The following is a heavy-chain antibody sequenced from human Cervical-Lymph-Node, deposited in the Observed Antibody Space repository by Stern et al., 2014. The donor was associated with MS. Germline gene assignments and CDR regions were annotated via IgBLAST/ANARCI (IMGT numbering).Heavy chain of an antibody. CDR3: ARDGVGNDDAFDI. D-gene: IGHD1-26*01. CDR1: GYTFSSYG. J-gene: IGHJ3*02. Sequence: VQLLESGGEVEKPGASVKVSCQASGYTFSSYGISWVRQAPGQGLEWMGWISAYNGNTRYAQKFRGRVTLTTDTSTSTAYMELRSLRSDDTAVYYCARDGVGNDDAFDIWGQGTLVSVSS. CDR2: ISAYNGNT. V-gene: IGHV1-18*04.